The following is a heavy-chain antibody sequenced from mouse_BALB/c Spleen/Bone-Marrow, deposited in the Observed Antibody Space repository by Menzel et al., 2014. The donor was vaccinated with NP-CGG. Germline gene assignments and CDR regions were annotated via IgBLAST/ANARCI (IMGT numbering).Heavy chain of an antibody. CDR3: ARRAARATGFAY. V-gene: IGHV14-3*02. CDR2: IDPANGNT. CDR1: GFNIXDTY. D-gene: IGHD3-1*01. J-gene: IGHJ3*01. Sequence: EVQLQQSGAELVKPGASVKLSCTASGFNIXDTYMHWVKQRPERGLEWIGRIDPANGNTKYDPKFQGKATITADTSSNTAYLQLSSLTSEDTAVYYCARRAARATGFAYWGQGTLVTVSA.